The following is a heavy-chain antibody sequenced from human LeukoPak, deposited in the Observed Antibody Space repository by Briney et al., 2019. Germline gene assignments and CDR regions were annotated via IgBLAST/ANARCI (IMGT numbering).Heavy chain of an antibody. CDR3: AREANLLCFGERGFDY. CDR1: GFTFSDYW. CDR2: IKTDGSDK. D-gene: IGHD3-10*01. Sequence: GGSLRLSCAASGFTFSDYWMTWVRQAPGKGLEWVANIKTDGSDKSYVDSVKGRFTISRDNAKNSLYLQMNSLRAEDTAVYYCAREANLLCFGERGFDYWGQGTLVTVSS. V-gene: IGHV3-7*01. J-gene: IGHJ4*02.